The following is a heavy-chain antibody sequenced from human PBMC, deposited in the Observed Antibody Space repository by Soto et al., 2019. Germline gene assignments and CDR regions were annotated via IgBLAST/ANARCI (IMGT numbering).Heavy chain of an antibody. CDR3: ARVSSSGWYHGDFDY. CDR1: GGSISSYY. D-gene: IGHD6-19*01. V-gene: IGHV4-59*01. CDR2: IYYSGST. Sequence: SETLSLTCTVSGGSISSYYWSWIRQPPGKGLEWIGYIYYSGSTNYNPSLKSRVTISVDTSKNQFSLKLSSVTAADTAVYYCARVSSSGWYHGDFDYWGQGTLVTVSS. J-gene: IGHJ4*02.